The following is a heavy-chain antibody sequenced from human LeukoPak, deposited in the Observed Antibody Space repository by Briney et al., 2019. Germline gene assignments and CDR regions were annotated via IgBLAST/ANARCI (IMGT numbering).Heavy chain of an antibody. J-gene: IGHJ4*02. CDR2: ISWDGTA. CDR1: GFTFEDYT. V-gene: IGHV3-43*01. Sequence: GGSLRLSCAASGFTFEDYTMHSVRQAPGKTLEWVSLISWDGTAYYTDSVKGRFTISRDNSKNSLYLQMDTLRSEDTAFYYSVKDLSHESGGHVLESWGQGTLVTVSS. D-gene: IGHD2-15*01. CDR3: VKDLSHESGGHVLES.